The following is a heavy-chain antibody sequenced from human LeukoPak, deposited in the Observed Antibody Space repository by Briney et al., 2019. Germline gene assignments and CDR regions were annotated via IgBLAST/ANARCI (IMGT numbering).Heavy chain of an antibody. CDR1: GFTFSSYS. J-gene: IGHJ4*02. Sequence: GGSLRLSCAASGFTFSSYSMNWVRQAPGKGLEWVSSISSSSSYIYHADSVKGRFTISRDNAKSSLYLQMNGLTVEDTAVYYCVRLRRNSDRSHYYYYYDHWGQGILVTVSS. V-gene: IGHV3-21*01. CDR2: ISSSSSYI. D-gene: IGHD3-22*01. CDR3: VRLRRNSDRSHYYYYYDH.